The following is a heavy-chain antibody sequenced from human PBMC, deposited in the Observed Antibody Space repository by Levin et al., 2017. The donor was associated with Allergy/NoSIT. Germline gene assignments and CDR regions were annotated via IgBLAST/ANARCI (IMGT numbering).Heavy chain of an antibody. CDR2: IYWDDDK. Sequence: QTLSLTCTFSGFSLSTSGVGVGWIRQPPGKALEWLALIYWDDDKRYSPSLKSRLTITKDTSKNQVVLTMTNMDPVDTATYYCAHRLLGYGDHENYDYWGQGTLVTVSS. V-gene: IGHV2-5*02. CDR3: AHRLLGYGDHENYDY. CDR1: GFSLSTSGVG. D-gene: IGHD4-17*01. J-gene: IGHJ4*02.